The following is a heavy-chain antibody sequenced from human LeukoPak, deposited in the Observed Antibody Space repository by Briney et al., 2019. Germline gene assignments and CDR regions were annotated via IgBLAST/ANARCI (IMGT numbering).Heavy chain of an antibody. CDR3: ARPGYGDDWYFDL. V-gene: IGHV1-2*02. Sequence: ASVKVSCKASGYTFTGYYMHWVRQAPGQGLEWMGWINPNSGGTNYAQKFQGRVTMTRDTSISTAYMELSRLRSYDTAVYYCARPGYGDDWYFDLWGRGTLVTVSS. CDR2: INPNSGGT. J-gene: IGHJ2*01. CDR1: GYTFTGYY. D-gene: IGHD4-17*01.